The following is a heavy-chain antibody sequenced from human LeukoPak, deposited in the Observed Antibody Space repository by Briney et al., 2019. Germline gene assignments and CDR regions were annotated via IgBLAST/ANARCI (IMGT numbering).Heavy chain of an antibody. CDR2: IYYSGST. CDR3: ASGYSSSSELDY. J-gene: IGHJ4*02. CDR1: GGSISSSSYY. V-gene: IGHV4-39*07. Sequence: SSETLSLTCTVSGGSISSSSYYWGWIRQPPGKGLEWIGSIYYSGSTYYNPSLKSRVTISVDTSKNQFSLKLSSVTAADTAVYYCASGYSSSSELDYWGQGTLVTVSS. D-gene: IGHD6-13*01.